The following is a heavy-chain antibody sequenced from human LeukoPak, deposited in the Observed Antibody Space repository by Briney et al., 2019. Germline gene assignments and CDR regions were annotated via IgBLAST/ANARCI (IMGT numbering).Heavy chain of an antibody. CDR1: GFSFSSYA. V-gene: IGHV3-23*01. Sequence: GGSLRLSCAASGFSFSSYAMGWVRQAPGRGLEWVSIITGSSGSTYYADSVKGRFTISRDNSKNTLYLQMNSLRAEDTAIYYCAKDRVVVRGVFDSWGQGTLVTVSS. J-gene: IGHJ4*02. CDR2: ITGSSGST. CDR3: AKDRVVVRGVFDS. D-gene: IGHD3-10*01.